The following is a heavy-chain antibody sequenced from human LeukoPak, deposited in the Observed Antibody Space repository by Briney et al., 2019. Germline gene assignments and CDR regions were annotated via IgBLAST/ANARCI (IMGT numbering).Heavy chain of an antibody. CDR3: ARRIGARPPTTGDYMDV. D-gene: IGHD6-6*01. J-gene: IGHJ6*03. CDR2: IKYSGNT. CDR1: GESFSGDY. Sequence: SETLSLTCAVYGESFSGDYLTWIRQPPGKGLEWIGEIKYSGNTNHNPSLKSRVTMSVDTSKNQFSLKLSSVTATDTAIYFCARRIGARPPTTGDYMDVWGKGTTVIVSS. V-gene: IGHV4-34*01.